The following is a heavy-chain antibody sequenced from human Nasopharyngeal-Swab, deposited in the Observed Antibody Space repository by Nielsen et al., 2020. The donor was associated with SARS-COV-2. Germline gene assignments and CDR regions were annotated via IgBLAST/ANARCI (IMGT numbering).Heavy chain of an antibody. CDR1: GFTFSNYD. CDR2: INSAGVT. D-gene: IGHD7-27*01. CDR3: ARGTSTSPGVDY. V-gene: IGHV3-13*01. Sequence: GGSLRLSCAASGFTFSNYDMHWVRQATGKGLEWLSGINSAGVTYSPDSVKGRFTISRENAKNSLYLQMNSLIAEDTAVYFCARGTSTSPGVDYWGQAILVTVSS. J-gene: IGHJ4*02.